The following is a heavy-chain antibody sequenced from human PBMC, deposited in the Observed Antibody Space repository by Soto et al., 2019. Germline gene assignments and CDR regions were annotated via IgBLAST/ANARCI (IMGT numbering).Heavy chain of an antibody. D-gene: IGHD3-10*01. Sequence: EVQLLESGGGLVQPGGSLRLSCAASGFTFSYYAMTWVRQAPGKGLESVSAISGSGGSTYYADSVKGRFTISRDNSKNTLYLQMNSLRAEDTAVYYCAKDSTRYYGSGSYNDYWGQGTLVTVSS. CDR1: GFTFSYYA. CDR2: ISGSGGST. CDR3: AKDSTRYYGSGSYNDY. V-gene: IGHV3-23*01. J-gene: IGHJ4*02.